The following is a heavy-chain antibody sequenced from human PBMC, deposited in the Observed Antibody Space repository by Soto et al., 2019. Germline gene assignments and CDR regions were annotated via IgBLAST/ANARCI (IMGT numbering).Heavy chain of an antibody. Sequence: QVQLVQSGAEVKKPGSSVKVSCQASGVTFSSYAIIWVRQAPGPGLEWMGGIIPICGTANYAQKSQGRVTITADEATSTAYMELSSLRSEDTAVYYCARSKGCSGYDRPLDYWGQGTLVTVSS. V-gene: IGHV1-69*01. CDR3: ARSKGCSGYDRPLDY. CDR1: GVTFSSYA. J-gene: IGHJ4*02. D-gene: IGHD5-12*01. CDR2: IIPICGTA.